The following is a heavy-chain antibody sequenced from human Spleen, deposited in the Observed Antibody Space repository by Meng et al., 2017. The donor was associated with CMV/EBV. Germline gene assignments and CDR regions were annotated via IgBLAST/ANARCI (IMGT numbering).Heavy chain of an antibody. CDR3: TTGEQWLVRHFDD. V-gene: IGHV3-15*01. CDR1: SFTFHHAW. Sequence: SSFTFHHAWLCWVRPAPGKGLEWIGRIKSRTDGWTTESAAPMTGRVFISSDESTNTLFLQMNSLQSDDTAVYYCTTGEQWLVRHFDDWGQGTLVTVSS. D-gene: IGHD6-19*01. CDR2: IKSRTDGWTT. J-gene: IGHJ4*02.